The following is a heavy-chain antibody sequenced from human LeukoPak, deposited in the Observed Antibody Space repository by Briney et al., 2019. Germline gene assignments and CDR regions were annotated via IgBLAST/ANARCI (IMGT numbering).Heavy chain of an antibody. D-gene: IGHD5-12*01. CDR2: ISSSSSYI. Sequence: GGSLRLSCAASGFTFSSYSMDWVRQAPGKGLEWVSSISSSSSYIYYADSVKGRFTISRDNAKNSLYLQMNSLRAEDTAVYYCARANSGYDYDYWGQGTLVTVSS. CDR3: ARANSGYDYDY. V-gene: IGHV3-21*01. CDR1: GFTFSSYS. J-gene: IGHJ4*02.